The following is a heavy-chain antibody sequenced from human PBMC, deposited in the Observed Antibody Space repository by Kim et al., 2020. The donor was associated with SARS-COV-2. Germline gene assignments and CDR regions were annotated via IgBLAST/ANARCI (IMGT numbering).Heavy chain of an antibody. D-gene: IGHD2-15*01. CDR1: GFTFSAYD. Sequence: GGSLRLSCAASGFTFSAYDMGWVRQAPGTGLEWVSGISGSDGSTYYTDSVKGRFTISRDNSNNKLHLQLNNLRVEDTAVYYCARHFGSGGSEFHHWGQGT. CDR3: ARHFGSGGSEFHH. V-gene: IGHV3-23*01. CDR2: ISGSDGST. J-gene: IGHJ1*01.